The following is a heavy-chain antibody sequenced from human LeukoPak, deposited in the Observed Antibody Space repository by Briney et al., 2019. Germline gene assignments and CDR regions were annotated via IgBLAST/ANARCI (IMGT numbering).Heavy chain of an antibody. V-gene: IGHV4-61*02. Sequence: TSQTLSLTCTVSGGSISSGSYYWSWIRQPAGKGLEWIGRIYTSGSTNYNPSLKSRVTISVDTSKNQFSLKLSSVTAADTAVYYCASIDYYDSSGYYYWGQGTLVTVSS. CDR3: ASIDYYDSSGYYY. CDR1: GGSISSGSYY. CDR2: IYTSGST. D-gene: IGHD3-22*01. J-gene: IGHJ4*02.